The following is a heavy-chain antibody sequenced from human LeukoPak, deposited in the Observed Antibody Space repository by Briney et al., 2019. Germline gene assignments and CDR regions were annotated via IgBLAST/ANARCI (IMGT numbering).Heavy chain of an antibody. V-gene: IGHV3-21*01. Sequence: PGGSLRLSCAASGFTFRRYSMNWVREAPGKGLEGVSSISSRSRYIFCADCVEGGFNISRENAQNSLYLQMNSLRAENTAMSYCTRHHTSATETGGYYYYMDVWGKGTTVTAS. CDR2: ISSRSRYI. J-gene: IGHJ6*03. CDR3: TRHHTSATETGGYYYYMDV. D-gene: IGHD1-14*01. CDR1: GFTFRRYS.